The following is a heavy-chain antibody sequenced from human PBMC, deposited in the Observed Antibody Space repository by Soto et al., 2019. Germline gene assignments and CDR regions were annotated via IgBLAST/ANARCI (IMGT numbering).Heavy chain of an antibody. CDR1: GGSISSSSYY. J-gene: IGHJ5*02. CDR3: ARQIVGDNNWFDP. V-gene: IGHV4-39*01. Sequence: QLQLQESGPGLVKPSETLSLTCTVSGGSISSSSYYWGWIRQPPGKGLEWIGSIYYSVSTYYNPSLKSRVTISVDTSKNQCSLKLSSVTAADTAVYYCARQIVGDNNWFDPWGQGTLVTVSS. D-gene: IGHD1-26*01. CDR2: IYYSVST.